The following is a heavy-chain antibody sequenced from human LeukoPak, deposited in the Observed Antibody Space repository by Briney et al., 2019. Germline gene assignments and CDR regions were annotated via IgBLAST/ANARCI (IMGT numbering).Heavy chain of an antibody. V-gene: IGHV4-4*02. D-gene: IGHD2-15*01. J-gene: IGHJ4*02. CDR2: IHHSGDT. CDR3: AKMIPATPDYFDY. CDR1: GDSVSSSDW. Sequence: SGTLSLACGVSGDSVSSSDWWTWVRQFPGKGLEWIGEIHHSGDTNYNPSLKSRVIISVDKSRNQFSLNLTSVTDADTAIYYCAKMIPATPDYFDYWGQGILVIVS.